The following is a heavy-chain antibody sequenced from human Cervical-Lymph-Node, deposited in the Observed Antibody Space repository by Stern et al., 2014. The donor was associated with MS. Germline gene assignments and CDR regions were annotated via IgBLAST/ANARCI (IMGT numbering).Heavy chain of an antibody. CDR1: GFTFSSYS. Sequence: EVQLVESGGGLVKPGGSLRLSCAASGFTFSSYSMNWVRQAPGKGLEWVSSISSSSSYIYYADSVKGRFTISRDNAKNSLYLQMNSLRAEDTAVYYCARSIYSGSLIIEDAFDIWGQGTMVTVSS. CDR3: ARSIYSGSLIIEDAFDI. J-gene: IGHJ3*02. D-gene: IGHD5-12*01. CDR2: ISSSSSYI. V-gene: IGHV3-21*01.